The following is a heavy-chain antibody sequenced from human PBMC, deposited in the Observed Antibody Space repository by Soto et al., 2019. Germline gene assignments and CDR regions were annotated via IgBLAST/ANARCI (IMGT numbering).Heavy chain of an antibody. CDR2: INQDGGQT. CDR3: ASPPTNLDYDDDTWFDP. CDR1: GFTFSRYW. V-gene: IGHV3-7*01. D-gene: IGHD4-17*01. Sequence: XXSLRLSCGASGFTFSRYWMHWVLQAPGKGLEWVANINQDGGQTYYVDSVKGRFTISRNNAKNFLYLQMDSLRAEETAVYYCASPPTNLDYDDDTWFDPWGQGTLVTVSS. J-gene: IGHJ5*02.